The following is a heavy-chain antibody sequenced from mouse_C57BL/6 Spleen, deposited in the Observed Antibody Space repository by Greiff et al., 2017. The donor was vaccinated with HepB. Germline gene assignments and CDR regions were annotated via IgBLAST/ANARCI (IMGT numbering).Heavy chain of an antibody. J-gene: IGHJ3*01. CDR1: GFTFSSYA. D-gene: IGHD4-1*01. CDR2: ISDGGSYT. Sequence: EVNVVESGGGLVKPGGSLKLSCAASGFTFSSYAMSWVRQTPEKRLEWVATISDGGSYTYYPDNVKGRFTISRDNAKNNLYLQMSHLKSEDTAMYYCARDRGWDPLFAYGGQGTLVTVSA. V-gene: IGHV5-4*01. CDR3: ARDRGWDPLFAY.